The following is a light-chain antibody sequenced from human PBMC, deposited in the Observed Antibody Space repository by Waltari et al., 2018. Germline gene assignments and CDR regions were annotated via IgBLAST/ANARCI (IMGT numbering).Light chain of an antibody. CDR1: SSDVGANNY. CDR2: EAS. V-gene: IGLV2-14*01. Sequence: QSALTQPASVSGSPGQAITISCTGSSSDVGANNYVSWYRQYPGKAPQVLISEASNRPSGVSNRFSGSKSGNTASLTISGLQAEDEADYYCLSYTNTAVRVFGGGTRLTVL. CDR3: LSYTNTAVRV. J-gene: IGLJ3*02.